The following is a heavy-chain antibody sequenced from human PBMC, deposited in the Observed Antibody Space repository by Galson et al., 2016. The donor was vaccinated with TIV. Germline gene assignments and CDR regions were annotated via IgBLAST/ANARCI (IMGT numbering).Heavy chain of an antibody. V-gene: IGHV3-7*03. D-gene: IGHD3-22*01. CDR3: AKDFEGDYYDSSGYSS. J-gene: IGHJ5*02. CDR2: MNQDGSEK. CDR1: GFTFSSYW. Sequence: CAASGFTFSSYWMSWVRQAPGKGLEWVANMNQDGSEKYYVGSVEGRFTISRDNAKKSLYLQMNSLRAEDTAIHYCAKDFEGDYYDSSGYSSWGQGTLVTVSS.